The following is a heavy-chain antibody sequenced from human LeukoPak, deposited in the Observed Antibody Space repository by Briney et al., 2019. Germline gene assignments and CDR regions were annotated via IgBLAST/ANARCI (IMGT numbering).Heavy chain of an antibody. Sequence: GGSLRLSCAASGFTFSNYAMNWVRRAPGKGLEWAAFIRYDGSEKNYADSVGGRFIVSRDNSKNTLYLQMNSLTTEDTAIYYCAKGGAYQDLDYWGQGTLVTVSS. CDR2: IRYDGSEK. J-gene: IGHJ4*02. V-gene: IGHV3-30*02. CDR1: GFTFSNYA. CDR3: AKGGAYQDLDY. D-gene: IGHD3-3*01.